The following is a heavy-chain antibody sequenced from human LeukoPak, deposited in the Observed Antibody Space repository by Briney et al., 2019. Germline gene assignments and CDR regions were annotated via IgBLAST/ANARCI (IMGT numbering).Heavy chain of an antibody. D-gene: IGHD3-10*01. V-gene: IGHV3-23*01. Sequence: PGGSLRLSCAASGLTFSSYGMTWVRQAPGKGLEWVSAISGSGGSTYYADSMKGRFTISRGNSKNTLFLQMNSLRAEDTAVYYCATGTMVRGVITDIDYWGQGTLVTVSS. CDR2: ISGSGGST. J-gene: IGHJ4*02. CDR3: ATGTMVRGVITDIDY. CDR1: GLTFSSYG.